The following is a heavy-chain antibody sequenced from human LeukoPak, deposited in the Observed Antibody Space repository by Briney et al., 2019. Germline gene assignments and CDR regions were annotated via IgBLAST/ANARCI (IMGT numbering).Heavy chain of an antibody. V-gene: IGHV4-4*09. Sequence: SETLSLTCTVSGGSISSYYWSWIRQPPGKGLEWIGYIYTSGSTNYNPSLKSRVTISVDASKNQFSLKLSSVTAADTAVYYCARDGIDGSEYNWFDPWGQGTLVTVSS. CDR1: GGSISSYY. CDR2: IYTSGST. J-gene: IGHJ5*02. CDR3: ARDGIDGSEYNWFDP. D-gene: IGHD3-10*01.